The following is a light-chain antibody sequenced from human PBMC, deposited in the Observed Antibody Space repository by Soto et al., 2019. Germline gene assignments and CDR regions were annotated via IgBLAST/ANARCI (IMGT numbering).Light chain of an antibody. Sequence: MRQSPATLSVNTGERTTLSCSASQSVRSDVAWYQQKPGQAPRLLTYGASTKATGIPARFSGSGSGTDFTLSISSLQPGDVGIYSCQQYHTWPPITFGQGTRLEI. CDR1: QSVRSD. CDR3: QQYHTWPPIT. CDR2: GAS. V-gene: IGKV3-15*01. J-gene: IGKJ5*01.